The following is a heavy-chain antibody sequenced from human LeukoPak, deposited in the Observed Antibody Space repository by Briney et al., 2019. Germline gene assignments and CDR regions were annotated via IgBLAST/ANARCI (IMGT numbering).Heavy chain of an antibody. CDR3: VRDRSGSYPYYFDF. V-gene: IGHV3-7*01. CDR1: GFTLSSYW. D-gene: IGHD1-26*01. J-gene: IGHJ4*02. CDR2: IKQDGSEK. Sequence: PGGSLRLSCAASGFTLSSYWMSWVRQAPGKGLEWVANIKQDGSEKYYVDSVKGRFTISRDNAKNSLYLEMNSLRAEDTAVYFCVRDRSGSYPYYFDFWGQGTLVTASS.